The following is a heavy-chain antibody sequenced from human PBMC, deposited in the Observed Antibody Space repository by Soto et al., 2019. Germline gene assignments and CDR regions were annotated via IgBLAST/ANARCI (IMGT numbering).Heavy chain of an antibody. D-gene: IGHD3-10*01. Sequence: ASVKVSCKASGYTFTSCGISWVRQAPGQGLEWMGWISAYNGNTNYAQKLQGRVTMTTDTSTSTAYMELRSLRSDDTAVYYCARVSDGSGSHDYYYGMDVCGPGTTVTVSS. J-gene: IGHJ6*02. CDR3: ARVSDGSGSHDYYYGMDV. CDR1: GYTFTSCG. V-gene: IGHV1-18*04. CDR2: ISAYNGNT.